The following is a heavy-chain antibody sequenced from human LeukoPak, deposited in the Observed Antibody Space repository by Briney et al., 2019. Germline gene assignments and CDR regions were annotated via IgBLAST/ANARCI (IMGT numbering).Heavy chain of an antibody. CDR1: GFSFTYNA. D-gene: IGHD1-26*01. Sequence: GGSLRLSCAASGFSFTYNAMTWVRQSPGKGLEWVSLISGDGGSTYYADSVKGRFTISRDNSKNSLYLQMNSLRTEDTALYYCAKDIHGSHGFDYWGQGTLVTVSS. J-gene: IGHJ4*02. CDR3: AKDIHGSHGFDY. CDR2: ISGDGGST. V-gene: IGHV3-43*02.